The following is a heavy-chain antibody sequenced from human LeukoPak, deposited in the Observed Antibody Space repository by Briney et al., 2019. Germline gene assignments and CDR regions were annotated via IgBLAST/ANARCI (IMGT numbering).Heavy chain of an antibody. J-gene: IGHJ4*02. V-gene: IGHV3-21*01. CDR2: IVGSSST. D-gene: IGHD6-13*01. CDR1: GFSFNSFS. Sequence: GGSLRLSCAASGFSFNSFSMNWVRQAPGKGLEWVSSIVGSSSTYYADSLKGRFTISRDNAKNSLYLQMNSLRAEDTAVYYCARIGAGSSRDYWGQGTLVTVSS. CDR3: ARIGAGSSRDY.